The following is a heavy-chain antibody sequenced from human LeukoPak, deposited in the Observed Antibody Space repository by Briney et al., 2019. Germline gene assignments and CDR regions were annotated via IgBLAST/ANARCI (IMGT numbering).Heavy chain of an antibody. Sequence: SETLSLTCAVYGGSFSGYYWSWIRQPPGKGLEWIGEINHSGSTNYNPSLKSRVTISVDTSKNQFSLKLSSVTAADTAVYYCARGVAAAGYLDYWGQGTLVIVSS. CDR2: INHSGST. CDR3: ARGVAAAGYLDY. CDR1: GGSFSGYY. J-gene: IGHJ4*02. V-gene: IGHV4-34*01. D-gene: IGHD6-13*01.